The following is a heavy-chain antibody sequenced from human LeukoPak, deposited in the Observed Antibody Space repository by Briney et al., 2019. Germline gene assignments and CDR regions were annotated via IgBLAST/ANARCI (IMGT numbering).Heavy chain of an antibody. D-gene: IGHD6-13*01. CDR3: ARGLGDHYSSKHWYYFDY. CDR2: IYSSGNT. CDR1: GFPLSSNY. J-gene: IGHJ4*02. V-gene: IGHV3-53*01. Sequence: PGGSLVLSFAASGFPLSSNYMNWVRQAPGKGLEWVSIIYSSGNTYYADSVRGRFTISRDDSKNTLYLQMSSLRAEDTAVYYCARGLGDHYSSKHWYYFDYWGQGTLVTVSS.